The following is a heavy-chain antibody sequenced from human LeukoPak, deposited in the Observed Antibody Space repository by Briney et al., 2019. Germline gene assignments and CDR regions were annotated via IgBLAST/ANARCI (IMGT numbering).Heavy chain of an antibody. J-gene: IGHJ4*02. Sequence: GESLKISCKGSGYSFTSYWIGWVRQMPGKGLEWMGIIYPGDSDTRYSPSFQGQVTISADKSISIAYLQWSSLKASDTAMYYCAREGSYCSGGSCYMRPFDYWGQGTLVTVSS. CDR2: IYPGDSDT. CDR3: AREGSYCSGGSCYMRPFDY. D-gene: IGHD2-15*01. V-gene: IGHV5-51*01. CDR1: GYSFTSYW.